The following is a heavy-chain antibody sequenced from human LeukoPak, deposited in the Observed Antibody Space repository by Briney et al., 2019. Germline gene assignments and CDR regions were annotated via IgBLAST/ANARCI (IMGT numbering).Heavy chain of an antibody. D-gene: IGHD2-2*01. J-gene: IGHJ5*02. V-gene: IGHV3-9*03. CDR2: ISWNSGSI. CDR1: GFTFDDYA. CDR3: AKGYCSSTSCLFDP. Sequence: PGGSLRLTCAASGFTFDDYAMHWVRQAPGKGLEWISGISWNSGSIGYADSVKGRFTISRDNAKNSLYLQMNSLRAEDMALYYCAKGYCSSTSCLFDPWGQGTLVTVS.